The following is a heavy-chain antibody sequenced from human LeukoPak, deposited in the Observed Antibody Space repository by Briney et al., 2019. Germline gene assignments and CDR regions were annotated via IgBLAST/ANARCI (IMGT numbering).Heavy chain of an antibody. CDR1: GYTFTSYG. CDR3: ARDNWNDQETYYYYYYMDV. CDR2: ISAYNGNT. D-gene: IGHD1-20*01. V-gene: IGHV1-18*01. Sequence: ASVKVSCKASGYTFTSYGISWVRQAPGQGLEWMGWISAYNGNTNYAQKFQGRVTMTTDTSTSTAYMELRSLRSDDTAVYYCARDNWNDQETYYYYYYMDVWGKGTTVTVSS. J-gene: IGHJ6*03.